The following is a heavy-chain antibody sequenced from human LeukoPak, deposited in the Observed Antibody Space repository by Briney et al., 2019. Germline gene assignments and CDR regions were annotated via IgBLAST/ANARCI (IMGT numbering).Heavy chain of an antibody. V-gene: IGHV3-7*01. D-gene: IGHD1-1*01. CDR1: GFRFSGYW. Sequence: PGGSLRLSCAASGFRFSGYWMTWVRQAPGKGLEWVANIKQDGSEKYYVDSVKGRFTISRDNAKNSLYLQMNSLRAEDTAVYYCARYWNAMRIFDYWGQGTLVTVSS. J-gene: IGHJ4*02. CDR2: IKQDGSEK. CDR3: ARYWNAMRIFDY.